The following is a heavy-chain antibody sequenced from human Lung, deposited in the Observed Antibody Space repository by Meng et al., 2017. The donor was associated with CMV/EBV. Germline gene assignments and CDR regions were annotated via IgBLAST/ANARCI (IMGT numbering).Heavy chain of an antibody. CDR3: ARDAFYYYYYYGMDV. D-gene: IGHD3-16*01. CDR1: GFTFSSYS. Sequence: GESLKISCAASGFTFSSYSMNWVRQAPGKGLEWVSSISSSSSYIYYADSVKGRFTISRDNAKNSLYLQMNSLRAEDTAVYYCARDAFYYYYYYGMDVWGQGHXVTVDS. V-gene: IGHV3-21*01. CDR2: ISSSSSYI. J-gene: IGHJ6*01.